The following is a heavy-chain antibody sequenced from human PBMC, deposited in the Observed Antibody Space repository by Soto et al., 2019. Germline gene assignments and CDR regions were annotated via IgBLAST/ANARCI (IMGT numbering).Heavy chain of an antibody. CDR1: GFTFSSLA. D-gene: IGHD6-19*01. Sequence: GGSLRLSCAASGFTFSSLAMSWVRQAPGKGLEWVSGITGSGGNTYYADSVKGRFTISRDNSKNTLYLQMNSLRAEDTAVYYCAKVYWSGWYYRFDPWGQGTLVTVSS. V-gene: IGHV3-23*01. J-gene: IGHJ5*02. CDR3: AKVYWSGWYYRFDP. CDR2: ITGSGGNT.